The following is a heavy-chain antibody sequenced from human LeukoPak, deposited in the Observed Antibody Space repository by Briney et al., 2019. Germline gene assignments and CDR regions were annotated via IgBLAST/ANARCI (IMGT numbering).Heavy chain of an antibody. CDR3: ARADSSSWYEDYYYYYMDV. Sequence: SETLSLTCTVSGGSISSYYWSWIRQPPGKGLEWIGDIYYSGSTNYNPSLKSRVTISVDTSKNQFSLKLSSVTAADTAVYYCARADSSSWYEDYYYYYMDVWGKGTTVTVSS. J-gene: IGHJ6*03. D-gene: IGHD6-13*01. CDR1: GGSISSYY. CDR2: IYYSGST. V-gene: IGHV4-59*01.